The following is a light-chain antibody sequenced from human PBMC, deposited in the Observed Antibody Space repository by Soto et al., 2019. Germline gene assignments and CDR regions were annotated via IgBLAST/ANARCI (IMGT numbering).Light chain of an antibody. Sequence: EIVLTQSPATLSLSPGERATLSCRASQSVSSYLAWYQQKPGQAPRLLIYDASNRATGISPRFSGSGSGTDFTLTISSLEPEDFAVYYCQQRSNWLTFGGGTKVDI. J-gene: IGKJ4*01. CDR3: QQRSNWLT. CDR1: QSVSSY. V-gene: IGKV3-11*01. CDR2: DAS.